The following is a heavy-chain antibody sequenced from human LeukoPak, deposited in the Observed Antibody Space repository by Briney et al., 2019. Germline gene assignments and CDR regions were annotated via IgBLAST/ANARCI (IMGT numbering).Heavy chain of an antibody. CDR1: GFTFSNYA. V-gene: IGHV3-30*18. CDR2: ISYDGTNQ. CDR3: AKVGPVAGPFDY. D-gene: IGHD6-19*01. Sequence: GGSLRLSCAASGFTFSNYAMHWVRQAPGKGLEWVALISYDGTNQYYADSVKGRFTISRDNSENTLSLQMNSLRAEDTAVYYCAKVGPVAGPFDYWGQGTLVAVSS. J-gene: IGHJ4*02.